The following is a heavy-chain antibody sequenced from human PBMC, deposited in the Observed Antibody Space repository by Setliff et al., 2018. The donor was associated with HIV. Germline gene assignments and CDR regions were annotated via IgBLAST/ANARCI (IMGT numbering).Heavy chain of an antibody. V-gene: IGHV1-8*01. Sequence: ASVKVSCKASGHTFSNSDIHWVRRATGQGLEWMGWMNPNTGVAGYALKFQGRVTMTRDNSISTAYMELSRLTSEDTAVYWCASGKGVGGVIITGGLDVWGKGTTVTVSS. CDR2: MNPNTGVA. CDR3: ASGKGVGGVIITGGLDV. J-gene: IGHJ6*04. D-gene: IGHD3-10*01. CDR1: GHTFSNSD.